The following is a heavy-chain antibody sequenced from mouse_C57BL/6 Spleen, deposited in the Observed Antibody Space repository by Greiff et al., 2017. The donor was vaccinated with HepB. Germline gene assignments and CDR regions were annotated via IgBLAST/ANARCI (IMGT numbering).Heavy chain of an antibody. V-gene: IGHV1-53*01. CDR2: INPSNGGT. CDR3: ASYGNYGGYFDV. CDR1: GYTFTSYW. Sequence: VQLQQSGTELVKPGASVKLSCKASGYTFTSYWMHWVKQRPGQGLEWIGNINPSNGGTNYNEKFKSKATLTVDKSSSTAYMQLSSLTSEDSAVYYCASYGNYGGYFDVWGTGTTVTVSS. D-gene: IGHD2-1*01. J-gene: IGHJ1*03.